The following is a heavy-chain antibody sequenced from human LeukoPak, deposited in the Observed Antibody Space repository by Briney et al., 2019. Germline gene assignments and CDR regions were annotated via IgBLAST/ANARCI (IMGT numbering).Heavy chain of an antibody. CDR2: IWYDGSNK. CDR3: VKDGSGSYYTYYFDY. J-gene: IGHJ4*02. D-gene: IGHD3-10*01. Sequence: GGSLRLSCAASGFSFSSYGMHWVRQAPGKGLEWVAVIWYDGSNKNYADSVKGRFTISRDNSKNTLYLQMSSLRTEDTAVYYCVKDGSGSYYTYYFDYWGQGTLVAVSS. CDR1: GFSFSSYG. V-gene: IGHV3-30*02.